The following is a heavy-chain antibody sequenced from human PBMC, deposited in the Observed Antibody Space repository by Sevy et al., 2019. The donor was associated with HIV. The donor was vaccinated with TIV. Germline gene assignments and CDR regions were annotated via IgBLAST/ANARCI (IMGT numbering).Heavy chain of an antibody. CDR2: INHSGST. CDR1: GGSFSGYY. D-gene: IGHD5-18*01. Sequence: SETLSLTCAVYGGSFSGYYWSWIRQPPGNGLEWIGEINHSGSTNYNPSLKSRVTISVDTSKNQFSLKLSSVTAADTAVYYCARNYGYSYGYGVDYWGQGTMVTVSS. CDR3: ARNYGYSYGYGVDY. J-gene: IGHJ4*02. V-gene: IGHV4-34*01.